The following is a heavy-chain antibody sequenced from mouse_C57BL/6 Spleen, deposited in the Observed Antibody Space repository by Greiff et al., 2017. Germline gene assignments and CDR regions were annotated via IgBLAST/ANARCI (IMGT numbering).Heavy chain of an antibody. CDR2: IHPNSGST. CDR3: ARRITTVVATVDY. CDR1: GYTFTSYW. Sequence: VQLQQPGAELVKPGASVKLSCKASGYTFTSYWMHWVKQRPGQGLEWIGMIHPNSGSTNYNAKVKSKATLTVDKSSSTAYMQLSSLTSEDSAVYYCARRITTVVATVDYWGQGTTLTVAS. V-gene: IGHV1-64*01. D-gene: IGHD1-1*01. J-gene: IGHJ2*01.